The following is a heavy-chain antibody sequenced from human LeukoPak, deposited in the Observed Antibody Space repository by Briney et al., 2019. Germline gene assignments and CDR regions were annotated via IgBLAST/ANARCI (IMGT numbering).Heavy chain of an antibody. CDR3: ARERAGYCSSTSCYTPPYYMDV. CDR1: GGTFSSYA. D-gene: IGHD2-2*02. V-gene: IGHV1-69*05. Sequence: WASVKVSCKASGGTFSSYAISWARQAPGQGLEWMGGIIPIFGTANYAQKFQGRVTITTDESTSTAYMELSSLRSEDTAVYYCARERAGYCSSTSCYTPPYYMDVWGKGTTVTVSS. J-gene: IGHJ6*03. CDR2: IIPIFGTA.